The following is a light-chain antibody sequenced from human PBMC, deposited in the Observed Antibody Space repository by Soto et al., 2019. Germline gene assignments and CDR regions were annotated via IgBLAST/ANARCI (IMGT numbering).Light chain of an antibody. CDR2: GAS. V-gene: IGKV3-20*01. CDR3: QQYVSSPWA. CDR1: QSVGSY. Sequence: EIVLTQSPATLSLSPGERATLSCRASQSVGSYLAWYQQKPGQAPRLLIYGASRRATGIPDRFTGSGSGTDFTLTISRLEPEDFAVYYCQQYVSSPWAFGQGTKVDIK. J-gene: IGKJ1*01.